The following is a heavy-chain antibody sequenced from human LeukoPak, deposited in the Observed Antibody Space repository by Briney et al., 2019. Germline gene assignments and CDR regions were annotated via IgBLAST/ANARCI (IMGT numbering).Heavy chain of an antibody. CDR2: ISYDGSNK. CDR1: GFTFSSYA. D-gene: IGHD1-26*01. Sequence: GGSLRLSCAASGFTFSSYAMHWVRQAPGKGLEWVAVISYDGSNKYYADSVKGRFTISRDNSKNTLYLQMNSPRAEDTAVYYCAKPTHSDYYYMDVWGKGTTVTISS. J-gene: IGHJ6*03. CDR3: AKPTHSDYYYMDV. V-gene: IGHV3-30*04.